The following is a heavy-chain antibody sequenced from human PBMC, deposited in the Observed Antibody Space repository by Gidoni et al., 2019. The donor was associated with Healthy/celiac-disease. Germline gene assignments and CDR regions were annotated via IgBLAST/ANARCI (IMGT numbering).Heavy chain of an antibody. Sequence: EVQLVESGGGLVKPGGSLRLSCAASGFPFSSYSMNWVRQAPGQGLEWVSSISSSSSYIYYADSVKGRFTISRDNAKNSLYLQMNSLRAEDTSVYYCARGGVGASDDAFDIWGQGTMVTVSS. CDR1: GFPFSSYS. J-gene: IGHJ3*02. CDR3: ARGGVGASDDAFDI. V-gene: IGHV3-21*01. CDR2: ISSSSSYI. D-gene: IGHD1-26*01.